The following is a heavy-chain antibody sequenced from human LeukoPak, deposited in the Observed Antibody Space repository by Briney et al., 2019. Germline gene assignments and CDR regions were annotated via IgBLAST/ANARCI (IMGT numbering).Heavy chain of an antibody. D-gene: IGHD5-18*01. CDR1: GFTFSSYG. V-gene: IGHV3-30*18. J-gene: IGHJ4*02. CDR2: ISYDGSNK. Sequence: GGSLRLSCAASGFTFSSYGMHWVRQAPGKGLEWVAVISYDGSNKYYADSVKDRFTISRDNSKNTLYLQMNSLRAEDTAVYYCAKDLEGMNVDTAMVIDYWGQGTLVTVSS. CDR3: AKDLEGMNVDTAMVIDY.